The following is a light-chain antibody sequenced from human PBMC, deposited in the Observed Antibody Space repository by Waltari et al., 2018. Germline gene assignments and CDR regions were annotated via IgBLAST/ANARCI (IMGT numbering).Light chain of an antibody. CDR1: SRDVGEWNY. CDR3: CSYAGSYTFAI. J-gene: IGLJ2*01. Sequence: QSALTQPRSVSGSPGQSVIISCTGTSRDVGEWNYVSWYQQYPGPAPNLIFNDSSYLPPGFSDRFLCSQSGNTPSLTISALQSEDESYYSCCSYAGSYTFAIFGGGTKLTVL. CDR2: DSS. V-gene: IGLV2-11*02.